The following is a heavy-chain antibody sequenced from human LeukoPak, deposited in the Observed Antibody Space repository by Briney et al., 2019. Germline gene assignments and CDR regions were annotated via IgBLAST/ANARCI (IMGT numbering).Heavy chain of an antibody. V-gene: IGHV3-15*01. CDR1: GFTFSDAW. J-gene: IGHJ4*02. CDR2: IKSKTDGGTT. CDR3: AKGGDYSNLDY. D-gene: IGHD4-11*01. Sequence: GGSLRLSCAASGFTFSDAWMSWVRQAPGKGLEWVGRIKSKTDGGTTDYAAPVKGRFTISRDDSKNTLYLQMNSLRPEDTAVYYCAKGGDYSNLDYWGQGTLVTVSS.